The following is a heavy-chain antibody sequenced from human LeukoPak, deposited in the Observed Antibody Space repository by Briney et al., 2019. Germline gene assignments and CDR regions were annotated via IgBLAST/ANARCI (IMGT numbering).Heavy chain of an antibody. J-gene: IGHJ4*02. CDR2: IIPIFGTA. CDR1: GGTFSSYA. CDR3: ARATSSSSHSSSWFLPFDY. D-gene: IGHD6-13*01. Sequence: SVKVSCKASGGTFSSYAISWERQAPGQGLEWMGGIIPIFGTANYAQKFQGRVTITADESTSTAYMELSSLRSEDTAVYYCARATSSSSHSSSWFLPFDYWGQGTLVTVSS. V-gene: IGHV1-69*13.